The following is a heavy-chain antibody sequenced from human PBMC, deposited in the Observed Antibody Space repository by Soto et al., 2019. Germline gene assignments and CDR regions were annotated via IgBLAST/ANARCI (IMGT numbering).Heavy chain of an antibody. V-gene: IGHV3-23*01. J-gene: IGHJ4*02. CDR3: ATPPLSAIFDY. CDR2: ISGSGDST. Sequence: GGSLRLSCAASGFTFSSYAMSWVRQAPGKGLEWVSAISGSGDSTHYADSVKGRFTISRDNSKNTLSLQMNSLKTEDTAVYYCATPPLSAIFDYWGQGALVTVSS. CDR1: GFTFSSYA. D-gene: IGHD3-3*02.